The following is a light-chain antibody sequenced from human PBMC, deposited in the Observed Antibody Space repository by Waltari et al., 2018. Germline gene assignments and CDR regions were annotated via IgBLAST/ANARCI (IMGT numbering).Light chain of an antibody. V-gene: IGLV6-57*02. Sequence: NFWLVQPHSVSESPGKTVTIPCTGLHATLASHYEQWYQQPPGRAPTTLIFEDNQRPAGVPDRFSASIDSSSSSASLTISGMKTEDEAHYYCQSYDGRNHWVFGGGTKLTVL. CDR2: EDN. J-gene: IGLJ3*02. CDR1: HATLASHY. CDR3: QSYDGRNHWV.